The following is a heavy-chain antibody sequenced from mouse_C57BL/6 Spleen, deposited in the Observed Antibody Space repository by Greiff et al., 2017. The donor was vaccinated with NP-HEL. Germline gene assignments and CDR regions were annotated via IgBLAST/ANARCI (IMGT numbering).Heavy chain of an antibody. CDR2: IHPNSGST. V-gene: IGHV1-64*01. CDR1: GYTFTSYW. CDR3: ARVRDFDYGSSYFYYAMDY. Sequence: QVQLQQPGAELVKPGASVKLSCKASGYTFTSYWMHWVKQRPGQGLEWIGMIHPNSGSTNYNEKFKSKATLTLDKSSSTAYMQLSSLTSEDSAVYYCARVRDFDYGSSYFYYAMDYWGQGTSVTVSS. D-gene: IGHD1-1*01. J-gene: IGHJ4*01.